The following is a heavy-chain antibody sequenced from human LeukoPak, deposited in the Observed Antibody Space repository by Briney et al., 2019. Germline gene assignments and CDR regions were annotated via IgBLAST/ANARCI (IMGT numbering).Heavy chain of an antibody. Sequence: GGSLRLSCAASGFTFSSYGMHWVRQAPGKGLEWVAVISYDGSNKYYGDSVKGRFTISRDNSKNTQYLQMNSLRAEDTAVYYCARDRWELLLTYYFDYWGQGTLVTVSS. J-gene: IGHJ4*02. CDR1: GFTFSSYG. CDR3: ARDRWELLLTYYFDY. V-gene: IGHV3-30*03. CDR2: ISYDGSNK. D-gene: IGHD1-26*01.